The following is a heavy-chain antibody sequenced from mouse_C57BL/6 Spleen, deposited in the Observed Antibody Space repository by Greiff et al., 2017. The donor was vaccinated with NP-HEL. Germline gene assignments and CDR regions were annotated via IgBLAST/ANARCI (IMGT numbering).Heavy chain of an antibody. CDR2: INPNNGGT. CDR1: GYTFTDYY. Sequence: EVQLQQSGPELVKPGASVKISCKASGYTFTDYYMNWVKQSHGKSLEWIGDINPNNGGTSYNQKFKGKATLTVDKSSSTAYMELRSLTSEDSAVYYCARYGSSYGGAMDYWGQGTSVTVSS. V-gene: IGHV1-26*01. J-gene: IGHJ4*01. D-gene: IGHD1-1*01. CDR3: ARYGSSYGGAMDY.